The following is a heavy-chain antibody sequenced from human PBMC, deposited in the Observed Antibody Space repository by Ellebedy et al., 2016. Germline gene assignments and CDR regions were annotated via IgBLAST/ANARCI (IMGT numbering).Heavy chain of an antibody. J-gene: IGHJ3*02. D-gene: IGHD3-16*01. V-gene: IGHV1-2*02. CDR2: INPNSGAT. CDR3: ARDGVRGGALDI. Sequence: ASVKVSXKASGYTFTGYFMHWVRQAPGQGLEWMAWINPNSGATNYAQKFQGRVTLTRDTSIRTAYMELSRLRSDDTAVYYCARDGVRGGALDIWGQGTVVTVSS. CDR1: GYTFTGYF.